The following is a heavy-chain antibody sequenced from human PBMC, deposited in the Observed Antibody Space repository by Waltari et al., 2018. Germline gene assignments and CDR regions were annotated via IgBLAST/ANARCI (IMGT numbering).Heavy chain of an antibody. V-gene: IGHV1-69*12. D-gene: IGHD6-19*01. CDR3: AKAVAGTSAHYYYGMDV. CDR2: ISPISGTG. CDR1: GGTFSSYA. J-gene: IGHJ6*02. Sequence: QVQLVQSGAEVKKPGSSVKVSCKASGGTFSSYAISWVRQAPGQGLEWMGGISPISGTGNYAQPFQGRVTITADESTSTAYMELSSLRSEATAVYYCAKAVAGTSAHYYYGMDVWGQGTTVTVSS.